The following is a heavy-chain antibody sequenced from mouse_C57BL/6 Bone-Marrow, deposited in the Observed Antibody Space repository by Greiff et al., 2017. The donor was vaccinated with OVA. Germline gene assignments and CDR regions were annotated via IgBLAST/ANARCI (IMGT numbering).Heavy chain of an antibody. CDR1: GYTFTSYW. CDR3: ARWGGAQAPFAY. J-gene: IGHJ3*01. V-gene: IGHV1-52*01. CDR2: IDPSDSET. Sequence: QVHVKQPGAELVRPGSSVKLSCKASGYTFTSYWMHWVKQRPIQGLEWIGNIDPSDSETHYNQKFKDKATLTVDKSSSTVYMQLSSLTSEDSAVYYCARWGGAQAPFAYWGQGTLVTVSA. D-gene: IGHD3-2*02.